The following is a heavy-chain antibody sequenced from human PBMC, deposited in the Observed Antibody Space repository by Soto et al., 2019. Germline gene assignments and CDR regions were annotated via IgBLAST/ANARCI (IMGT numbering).Heavy chain of an antibody. CDR2: MSGSGVST. V-gene: IGHV3-23*01. Sequence: EVQLLGSGGGLVQPGGSLRLSCAASGFTFSSYAMSWVRQAPGKGLEWVSAMSGSGVSTYYADSVKGRFTISRDNSTNTLYLQMNSLRAEDTAVYYCAKEHHYSSSWSEFDYWGQGTLVTVSS. CDR3: AKEHHYSSSWSEFDY. D-gene: IGHD6-13*01. CDR1: GFTFSSYA. J-gene: IGHJ4*02.